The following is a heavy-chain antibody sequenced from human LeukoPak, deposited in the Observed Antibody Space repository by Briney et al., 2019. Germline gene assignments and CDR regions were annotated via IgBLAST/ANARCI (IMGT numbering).Heavy chain of an antibody. Sequence: SETLSPTCAVSGGSISSGGYSWSWIRQPPGKGLEWIGYIYHSGSTYYNPSLKSRVTISVDRSKNQFSLKLSSVTAADTAVYYCASTTYYDFWSGHFDYWGQGTLVTVSS. D-gene: IGHD3-3*01. V-gene: IGHV4-30-2*01. CDR1: GGSISSGGYS. J-gene: IGHJ4*02. CDR2: IYHSGST. CDR3: ASTTYYDFWSGHFDY.